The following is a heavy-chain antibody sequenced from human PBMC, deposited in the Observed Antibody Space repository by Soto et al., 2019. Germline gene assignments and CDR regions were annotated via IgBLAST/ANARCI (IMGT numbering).Heavy chain of an antibody. D-gene: IGHD2-2*01. CDR1: GFTFSSYA. J-gene: IGHJ4*02. V-gene: IGHV3-23*01. Sequence: PGGSLRLSCAASGFTFSSYAMSWVRQAPGKGLEWVSAISGSGGSTYYADSVKGRFTISRDNSKNTLYLQMNSLRAEDTAVYYWAKDGSAGPYQYYFDYWGQGTLVTVSS. CDR3: AKDGSAGPYQYYFDY. CDR2: ISGSGGST.